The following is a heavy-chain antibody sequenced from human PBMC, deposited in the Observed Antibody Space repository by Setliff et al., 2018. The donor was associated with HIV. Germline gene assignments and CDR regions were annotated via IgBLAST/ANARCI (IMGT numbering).Heavy chain of an antibody. V-gene: IGHV1-8*02. J-gene: IGHJ5*02. CDR1: GYTFTSYD. CDR3: ARYRMSYCGGDCSNWFDP. CDR2: MNPNSGNT. Sequence: ASVKVSCKASGYTFTSYDINWVRQATGQGLEWMGWMNPNSGNTGYAQKFQGRVTMTRSTSISTAYMELSSLRSEDTAVYYCARYRMSYCGGDCSNWFDPWGQGTLVTVSS. D-gene: IGHD2-21*02.